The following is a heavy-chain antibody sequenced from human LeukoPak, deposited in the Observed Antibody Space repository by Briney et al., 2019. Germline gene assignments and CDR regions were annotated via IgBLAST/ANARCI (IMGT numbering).Heavy chain of an antibody. V-gene: IGHV4-59*12. Sequence: SETLSLTCTVSGYSISSSYYWSWIRQPPGKGLEWIGYIYYSGSTNYNPSLKSRVTISVDTSKNQFSLKLSSVTAADTAVYYCARGAYSGYDFWGQGTLVTVSS. CDR1: GYSISSSYY. J-gene: IGHJ4*02. CDR3: ARGAYSGYDF. D-gene: IGHD5-12*01. CDR2: IYYSGST.